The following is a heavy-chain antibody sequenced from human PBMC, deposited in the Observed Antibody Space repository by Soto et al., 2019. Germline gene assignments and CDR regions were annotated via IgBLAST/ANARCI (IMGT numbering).Heavy chain of an antibody. CDR3: ERGKGMEENYYYNGMDV. CDR1: GYTFSTYA. J-gene: IGHJ6*02. Sequence: QVQVVQSGAEVKKPGASVKVSCKASGYTFSTYALHWVRQAPGQGLEWMGWINGSNGHTRYSQKFKDRVTISRDTPASTAYMELSGLRSEDTAVYYGERGKGMEENYYYNGMDVWGQGTTVTVSS. V-gene: IGHV1-3*01. D-gene: IGHD1-1*01. CDR2: INGSNGHT.